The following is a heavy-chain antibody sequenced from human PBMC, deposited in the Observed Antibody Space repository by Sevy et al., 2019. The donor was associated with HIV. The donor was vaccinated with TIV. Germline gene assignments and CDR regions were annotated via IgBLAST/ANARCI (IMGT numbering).Heavy chain of an antibody. CDR1: GYTFTYYY. D-gene: IGHD2-15*01. J-gene: IGHJ5*02. V-gene: IGHV1-2*02. Sequence: ASVKVSCETSGYTFTYYYIHWVRQAPGQGLEWMGWINPSSGGTQYAQKFQGRVSVNSDTSRRTSYMELRRLRSDDTALYYYARQVDNWFDPWGQATPVTVSS. CDR2: INPSSGGT. CDR3: ARQVDNWFDP.